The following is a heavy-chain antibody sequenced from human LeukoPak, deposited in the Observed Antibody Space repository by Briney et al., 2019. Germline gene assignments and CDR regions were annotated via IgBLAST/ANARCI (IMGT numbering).Heavy chain of an antibody. CDR3: ARLGGYNWNPRHYYFYYMDV. J-gene: IGHJ6*03. V-gene: IGHV4-39*01. D-gene: IGHD1-20*01. Sequence: SQTLSLLCTVSGGSISRSPYYWGSVRQPPGKGLEWIGDIYYIGSTCYNPPLKSRVTVSVDTSKNQFSLKLTSVTAADTAMYFCARLGGYNWNPRHYYFYYMDVWGKGTTVTVSS. CDR2: IYYIGST. CDR1: GGSISRSPYY.